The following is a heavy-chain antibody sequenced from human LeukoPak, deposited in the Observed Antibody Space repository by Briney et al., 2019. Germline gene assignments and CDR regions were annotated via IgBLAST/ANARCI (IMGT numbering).Heavy chain of an antibody. D-gene: IGHD6-19*01. J-gene: IGHJ6*02. CDR2: ISAYNGNT. V-gene: IGHV1-18*01. Sequence: ASVKISCKASGYIFTNYAVQWVRQAPGQRLEWLGWISAYNGNTNYAQKLQGRVTMTTDTSTSTAYMELRSLRSDDTAVYYCARLYTGYSSGWYSGGLYGMDVWGQGTTVTVSS. CDR3: ARLYTGYSSGWYSGGLYGMDV. CDR1: GYIFTNYA.